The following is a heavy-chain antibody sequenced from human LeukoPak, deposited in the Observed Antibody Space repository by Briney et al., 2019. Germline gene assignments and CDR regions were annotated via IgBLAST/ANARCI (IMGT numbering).Heavy chain of an antibody. CDR1: GFTFSSYA. Sequence: GGSLRLSCAASGFTFSSYAMSCVRQAPGKGLEWVSAISGSGGSTYYADSVKGRFTISRDNSKNTPYLQMNSLRAEDTAVYYCAKDPMTTVTPDAFDIWGQGTMVTVSS. J-gene: IGHJ3*02. D-gene: IGHD4-11*01. CDR2: ISGSGGST. CDR3: AKDPMTTVTPDAFDI. V-gene: IGHV3-23*01.